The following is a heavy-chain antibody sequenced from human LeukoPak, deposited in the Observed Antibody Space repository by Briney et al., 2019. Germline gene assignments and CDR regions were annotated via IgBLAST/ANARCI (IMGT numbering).Heavy chain of an antibody. CDR3: ARHPGYYYYYMDV. Sequence: SETLSLTCAVYSGSFRGYYWSWIRQPPGKGLEWIGEINHSRNTNYNPSLKSRVTISVDTSKNQFSLRLSSVIAADTAVYYCARHPGYYYYYMDVWGKGTTVTISS. V-gene: IGHV4-34*01. D-gene: IGHD3-10*01. CDR2: INHSRNT. CDR1: SGSFRGYY. J-gene: IGHJ6*03.